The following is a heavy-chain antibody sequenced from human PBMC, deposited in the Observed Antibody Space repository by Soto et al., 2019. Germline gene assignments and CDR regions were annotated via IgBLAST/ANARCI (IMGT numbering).Heavy chain of an antibody. D-gene: IGHD3-9*01. CDR2: ISYDGSNK. V-gene: IGHV3-30-3*01. CDR3: ARAGYDILTAYYFDY. J-gene: IGHJ4*02. CDR1: GFTFSSYA. Sequence: QVQLVESGGGVVQPGRSLRLSCAASGFTFSSYAMHWVRQAPGKGLEWVAVISYDGSNKYYADSVKGRFTISRDNSKNTLYLQMNSLRAEDTAVYYCARAGYDILTAYYFDYWGQGTLVTVSS.